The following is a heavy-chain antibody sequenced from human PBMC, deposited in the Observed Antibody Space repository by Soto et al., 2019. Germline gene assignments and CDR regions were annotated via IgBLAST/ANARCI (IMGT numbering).Heavy chain of an antibody. D-gene: IGHD2-2*01. J-gene: IGHJ6*02. CDR2: IIPISGTA. Sequence: QVQLVQSGAEVKKPGSSVKVSCKASGGTFSSYAISWVRQAPGQGLEWMGGIIPISGTANYAQKFQGRVTITADESTSTVYMELGSRRSEDTAVSFCARSQGSSTSLEIYYYYYYGMDVWGQGTTVTVSS. CDR1: GGTFSSYA. V-gene: IGHV1-69*01. CDR3: ARSQGSSTSLEIYYYYYYGMDV.